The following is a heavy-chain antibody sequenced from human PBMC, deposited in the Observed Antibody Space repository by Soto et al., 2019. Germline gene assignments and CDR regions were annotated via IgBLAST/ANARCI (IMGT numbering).Heavy chain of an antibody. CDR2: ISGSGSSV. V-gene: IGHV3-23*01. CDR1: GFTFSHYV. D-gene: IGHD3-10*01. Sequence: EVELLESGGGLVRPGGSLRLSCAASGFTFSHYVLSWVRQSPERGLEWVSSISGSGSSVYVADSVRGRFIMSRDLSTNTVYLQMNILRAEDTAVYYCAKDRASDLSASYFYYGMDVWGQGTTVSVSS. CDR3: AKDRASDLSASYFYYGMDV. J-gene: IGHJ6*02.